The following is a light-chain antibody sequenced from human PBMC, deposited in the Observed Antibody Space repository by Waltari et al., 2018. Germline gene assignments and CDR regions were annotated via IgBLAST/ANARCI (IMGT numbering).Light chain of an antibody. CDR3: CSFGGGYPVV. CDR2: DVN. CDR1: SSDVGAYDY. V-gene: IGLV2-11*01. J-gene: IGLJ3*02. Sequence: QSALTQPRSVSGSPGQSVTISCTGTSSDVGAYDYVSWYQQHPGKAPKFLLYDVNKRPAGVPGRFSGSKSGHTASLTISGLQAEEEADYYCCSFGGGYPVVFGGGTTLTVL.